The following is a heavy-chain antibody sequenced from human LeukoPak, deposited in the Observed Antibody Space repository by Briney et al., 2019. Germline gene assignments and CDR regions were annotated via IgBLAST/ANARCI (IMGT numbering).Heavy chain of an antibody. CDR1: GGSFSGYY. J-gene: IGHJ4*02. Sequence: PSETLSLTCAVYGGSFSGYYWSWIRQPPGKGLEWIGEINHSGSTNYNPSLKSRVTISVDTSKNQFSLKLSSVTAADTAVYYCASDGSSYGDHRDYWGQGTLVTVSS. V-gene: IGHV4-34*01. D-gene: IGHD4-17*01. CDR2: INHSGST. CDR3: ASDGSSYGDHRDY.